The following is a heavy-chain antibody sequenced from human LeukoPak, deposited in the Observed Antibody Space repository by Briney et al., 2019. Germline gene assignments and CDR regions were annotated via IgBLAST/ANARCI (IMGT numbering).Heavy chain of an antibody. J-gene: IGHJ4*02. CDR1: GFTLSSYW. CDR2: INSDGGST. D-gene: IGHD5-24*01. V-gene: IGHV3-74*01. Sequence: GGSLRLSCTASGFTLSSYWMHWVRQAPGKGLVWVSRINSDGGSTSYADSVKGRFTISRDNAKNTLYLQMNSLRAEDTAVYYCARRIQGMAPYYFDYWGQGTLVTVSS. CDR3: ARRIQGMAPYYFDY.